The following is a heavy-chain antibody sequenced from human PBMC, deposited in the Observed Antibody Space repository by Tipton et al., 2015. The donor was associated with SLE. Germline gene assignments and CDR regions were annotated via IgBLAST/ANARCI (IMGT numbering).Heavy chain of an antibody. V-gene: IGHV4-4*07. Sequence: TLSLTCTVSGGSISSYYWSWIRQPAGGGLEWIGRIYTNENTNYNPSLKSRVTMSVDTSKNHFSLKLISVTAADTAVYYCARSMLTTKRVFDYWGQGTLVTVSS. CDR1: GGSISSYY. CDR2: IYTNENT. D-gene: IGHD3-16*01. CDR3: ARSMLTTKRVFDY. J-gene: IGHJ4*02.